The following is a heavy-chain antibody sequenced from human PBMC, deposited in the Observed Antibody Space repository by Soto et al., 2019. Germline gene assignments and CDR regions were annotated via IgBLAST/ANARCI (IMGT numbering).Heavy chain of an antibody. CDR2: IDWEDTK. V-gene: IGHV2-70*04. CDR3: ARAFYGMDV. J-gene: IGHJ6*02. CDR1: GFSLSGTGMR. Sequence: SGPTLVNPTQTLTLTCTVSGFSLSGTGMRVTWIRQPQGKALEWLARIDWEDTKLYSSSLKTRLTISRDTSKNQVVLTMTSMDPADTGTYYCARAFYGMDVWGQGTTVTVSS.